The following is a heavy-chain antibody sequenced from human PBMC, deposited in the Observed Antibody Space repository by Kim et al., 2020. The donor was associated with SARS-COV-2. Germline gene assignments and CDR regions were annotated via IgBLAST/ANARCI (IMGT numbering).Heavy chain of an antibody. CDR2: ISGSGDST. CDR3: AKGISWRQIHC. CDR1: GFTFSNYA. D-gene: IGHD5-18*01. V-gene: IGHV3-23*01. Sequence: GGSLRLSRAASGFTFSNYAMNWVRQAPGKGLEWVSGISGSGDSTFYADSVKGRFTMSRDNSKNTLSLQMNSLRAEDTAVYYCAKGISWRQIHCCGQGTLVTVSS. J-gene: IGHJ4*02.